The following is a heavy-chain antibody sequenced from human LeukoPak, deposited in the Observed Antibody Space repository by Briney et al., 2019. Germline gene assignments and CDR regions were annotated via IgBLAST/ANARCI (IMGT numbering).Heavy chain of an antibody. CDR2: ISYDGSNK. Sequence: PGGSLRLSCAASGFTFSSYAMSWVRQAPGKGLEWVAVISYDGSNKYYADSVKGRFTISRDNSKNTLHLQMNSLRAEDTAVYYCARVRARWLVTGEYFQHWGQGTLVIVPS. J-gene: IGHJ1*01. CDR1: GFTFSSYA. V-gene: IGHV3-30-3*01. CDR3: ARVRARWLVTGEYFQH. D-gene: IGHD6-19*01.